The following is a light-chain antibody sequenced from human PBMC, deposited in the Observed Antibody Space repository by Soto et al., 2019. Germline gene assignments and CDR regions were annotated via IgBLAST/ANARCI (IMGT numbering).Light chain of an antibody. Sequence: DIPMTQSPSSLSASVGDRVTITCQASQDIRKYLNWYHQKPGEAPKLLIYDASTLETGVTSRFRGSGSGTDFTFTISGLQPEDVGTYYCQQYENLPMTFGQGTRLEIK. CDR1: QDIRKY. CDR2: DAS. CDR3: QQYENLPMT. J-gene: IGKJ5*01. V-gene: IGKV1-33*01.